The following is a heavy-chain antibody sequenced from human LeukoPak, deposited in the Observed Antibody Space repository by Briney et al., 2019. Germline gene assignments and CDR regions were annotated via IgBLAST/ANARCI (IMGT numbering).Heavy chain of an antibody. CDR2: IYYRGST. V-gene: IGHV4-59*08. Sequence: SETLSLTCTVSGGSISSYYRSWIRQPPGKGLEWIGYIYYRGSTNYNPSLKSRVTISVDTSKNQFSLKLSSVTAADTAVYYCARLRSIAAAGLDAFDIWGQGTMVTVSS. CDR3: ARLRSIAAAGLDAFDI. J-gene: IGHJ3*02. CDR1: GGSISSYY. D-gene: IGHD6-13*01.